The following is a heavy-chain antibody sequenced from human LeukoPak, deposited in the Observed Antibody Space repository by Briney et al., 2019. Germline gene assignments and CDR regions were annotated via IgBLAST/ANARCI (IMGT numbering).Heavy chain of an antibody. CDR2: ISSSSSYI. V-gene: IGHV3-21*04. CDR3: ATHGGPTVTTLYYFDY. J-gene: IGHJ4*02. Sequence: PGGSLRLSCAASGFTFSSYSMNWVRQAPGKGLEWVSSISSSSSYIYYADSVKGRFTISRDNAKNSLYLQMNSLRAEDTAVYYCATHGGPTVTTLYYFDYWGQGTLVTVSS. CDR1: GFTFSSYS. D-gene: IGHD4-17*01.